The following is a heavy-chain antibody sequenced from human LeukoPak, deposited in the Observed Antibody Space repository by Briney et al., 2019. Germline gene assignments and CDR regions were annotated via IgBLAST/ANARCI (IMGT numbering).Heavy chain of an antibody. CDR1: GFTFSSYG. V-gene: IGHV3-30*03. CDR2: ISYDGSNK. Sequence: GGSLRLSCAASGFTFSSYGMHWVHQAPGKGLEWVAVISYDGSNKYYADSVKGRFTISRDNSKNTLYLQMNSLRAEDTAVYYCVRKAVAGIGGWFDPWGQGTLVTVSS. CDR3: VRKAVAGIGGWFDP. D-gene: IGHD6-19*01. J-gene: IGHJ5*02.